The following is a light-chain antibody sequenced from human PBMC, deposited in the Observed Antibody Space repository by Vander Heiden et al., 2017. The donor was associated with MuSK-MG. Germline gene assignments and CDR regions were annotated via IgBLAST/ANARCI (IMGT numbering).Light chain of an antibody. CDR3: QQDDDSPET. CDR2: GSS. J-gene: IGKJ1*01. Sequence: EIVLTQSPGTLSLFPGERATLSCRASQSVGSSYLAWYQQKTGQAPRLLLYGSSSRATGIPDRFSGSGSGTDFTLTISRLEPEDFAVYFCQQDDDSPETFGQGTKVEIK. CDR1: QSVGSSY. V-gene: IGKV3-20*01.